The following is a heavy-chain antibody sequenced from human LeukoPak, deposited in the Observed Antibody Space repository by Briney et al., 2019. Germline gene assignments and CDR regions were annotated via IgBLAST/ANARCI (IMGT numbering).Heavy chain of an antibody. Sequence: GGSPRLSCAASGLSAYGWFWFRQPQGKGLGGVSAMSGGGTTTYYADSAKGRFTISQDNSKNTLYLQMNSLRAEDTAIYYCAKTYDNLWYFDFWGQGTLVTVSS. CDR2: MSGGGTTT. CDR3: AKTYDNLWYFDF. CDR1: GLSAYG. J-gene: IGHJ4*02. V-gene: IGHV3-23*01. D-gene: IGHD1-1*01.